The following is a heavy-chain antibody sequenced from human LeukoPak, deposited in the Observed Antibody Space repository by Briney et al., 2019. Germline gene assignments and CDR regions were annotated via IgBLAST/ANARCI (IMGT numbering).Heavy chain of an antibody. CDR3: ARAPLRYAFDI. V-gene: IGHV3-11*04. J-gene: IGHJ3*02. CDR2: ISSGDGPT. Sequence: PGGSLRLSCAASGFTFSDYYMTWIRQAPGKGLEWISYISSGDGPTYYADSVKGRFTISRDNAKNSLYLQMNSLRAEDTAVYYCARAPLRYAFDIWGQGTMVTVSS. D-gene: IGHD4-17*01. CDR1: GFTFSDYY.